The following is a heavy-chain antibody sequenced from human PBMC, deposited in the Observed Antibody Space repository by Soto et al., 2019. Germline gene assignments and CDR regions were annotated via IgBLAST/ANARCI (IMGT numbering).Heavy chain of an antibody. CDR3: ARSTALVRQYFDS. V-gene: IGHV4-30-2*01. Sequence: QLQLQESGSGLVKPSRTLSLTCIVSGGSISSGDYSWNWIRQPPGKGLQWIGYISPSGTTYYNPSLKSRVTISLDRSKNHFSLTLSSVTAADTAMYYCARSTALVRQYFDSWGQGTLVTVSS. CDR2: ISPSGTT. CDR1: GGSISSGDYS. D-gene: IGHD5-18*01. J-gene: IGHJ4*02.